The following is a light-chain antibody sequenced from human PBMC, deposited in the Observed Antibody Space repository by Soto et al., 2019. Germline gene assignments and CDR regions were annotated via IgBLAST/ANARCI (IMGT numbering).Light chain of an antibody. J-gene: IGKJ1*01. Sequence: DIQMTQSPSTLSAAVGDRVTITCRASQSISSWLAWYQEKPGKAPKVLIYKASSLESGVPSRFSGSGSGTEFTITISSLQPDDFATYYCQQYNSYSWTFGQGTKVDIK. CDR3: QQYNSYSWT. CDR1: QSISSW. V-gene: IGKV1-5*03. CDR2: KAS.